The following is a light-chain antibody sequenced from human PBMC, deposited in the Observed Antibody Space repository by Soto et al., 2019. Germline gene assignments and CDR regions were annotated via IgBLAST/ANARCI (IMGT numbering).Light chain of an antibody. CDR3: QQYNNWPLT. Sequence: EIVLTQSPATLSLSPGERASLSCRASQSVSSYLAWYQQKPGQAPRLLIYDASTRATGIPARFSGRGSGTEFTLTISSLQSEDFAVYYCQQYNNWPLTFGQGTRLEIK. CDR1: QSVSSY. J-gene: IGKJ5*01. V-gene: IGKV3-15*01. CDR2: DAS.